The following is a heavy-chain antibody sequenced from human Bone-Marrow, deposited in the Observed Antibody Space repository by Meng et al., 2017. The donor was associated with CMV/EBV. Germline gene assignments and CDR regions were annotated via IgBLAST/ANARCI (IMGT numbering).Heavy chain of an antibody. CDR3: ATPGYQLLFPYYFDY. Sequence: GESLKISCAASGFTFSSYAMSWVRQAPGKGLEWVSAISGSGSSTYYADSVKGRFTISRDNSKNTLYLQMNSLRAEDTAVYYCATPGYQLLFPYYFDYWGQGTLVTVSS. CDR2: ISGSGSST. J-gene: IGHJ4*02. D-gene: IGHD2-2*01. V-gene: IGHV3-23*01. CDR1: GFTFSSYA.